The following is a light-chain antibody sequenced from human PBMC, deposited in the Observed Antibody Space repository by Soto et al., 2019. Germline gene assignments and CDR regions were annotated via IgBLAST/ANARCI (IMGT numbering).Light chain of an antibody. CDR3: QHYGTSPPYT. J-gene: IGKJ2*01. CDR2: GAS. Sequence: EIVLTQSPGTLSLSPGERATLSCRTSQSISNYLAWYQQKRGQAPRLLIYGASSRATGIPDRFSGSGSGTEFTRTISRLEPEDFAVYYCQHYGTSPPYTVGQGTKLEIK. CDR1: QSISNY. V-gene: IGKV3-20*01.